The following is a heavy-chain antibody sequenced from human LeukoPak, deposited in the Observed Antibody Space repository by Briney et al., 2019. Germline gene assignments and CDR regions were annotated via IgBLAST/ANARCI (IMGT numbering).Heavy chain of an antibody. CDR3: ARGSVEMATIGAFDI. V-gene: IGHV4-59*01. D-gene: IGHD5-12*01. CDR1: GGSISSYY. J-gene: IGHJ3*02. Sequence: SETLSLTCTVSGGSISSYYWSWIRQPPGKGLEWIGYIYYSGSTNYNPSLKSRVTISVDTSKNQFSLKLSSVTAADTAVHYCARGSVEMATIGAFDIWGQGTMVTVSS. CDR2: IYYSGST.